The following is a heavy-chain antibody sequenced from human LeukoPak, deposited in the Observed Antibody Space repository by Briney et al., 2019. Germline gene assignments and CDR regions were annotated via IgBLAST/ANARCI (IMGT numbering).Heavy chain of an antibody. CDR3: ARHGGGYSCDY. Sequence: SETLSLTCTVSGGSISSYYWTWIRQPPGKGLEWIGYIYYSGSTNYNYNPSLKSRVTISLDTSNNQFSLKLSSVTAADAAMYYCARHGGGYSCDYWGQGTLVTVSS. D-gene: IGHD5-24*01. CDR2: IYYSGSTNY. V-gene: IGHV4-59*08. J-gene: IGHJ4*02. CDR1: GGSISSYY.